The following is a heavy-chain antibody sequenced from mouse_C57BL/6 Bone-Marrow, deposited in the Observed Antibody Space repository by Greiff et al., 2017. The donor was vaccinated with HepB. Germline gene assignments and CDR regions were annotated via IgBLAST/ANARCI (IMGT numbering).Heavy chain of an antibody. CDR1: GYAFTNYL. J-gene: IGHJ1*03. CDR2: INPGSGGT. CDR3: ARSGGSSYVRYFDV. V-gene: IGHV1-54*01. D-gene: IGHD1-1*01. Sequence: QVQLKQSGAELVRPGTSVKVSCKASGYAFTNYLIEWVKQRPGQGLEWIGVINPGSGGTNYNEKFKGKATLTADKSSSTAYMQLSSLTSEDSAVYYCARSGGSSYVRYFDVWGTGTTVTVSS.